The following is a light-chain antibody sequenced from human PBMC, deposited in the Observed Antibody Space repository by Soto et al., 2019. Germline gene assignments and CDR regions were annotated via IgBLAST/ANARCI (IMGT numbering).Light chain of an antibody. J-gene: IGKJ1*01. V-gene: IGKV1-39*01. CDR2: AAS. CDR1: ESISSY. Sequence: DIQMTQSSFALSASVGDRVTITCRASESISSYLNWYQQKPGKAPKLLIYAASSLQSGVPSRFRGSGSGTDFTLTISSLQPEDFATYYCQQSYSTPRTFGQGTKVDIK. CDR3: QQSYSTPRT.